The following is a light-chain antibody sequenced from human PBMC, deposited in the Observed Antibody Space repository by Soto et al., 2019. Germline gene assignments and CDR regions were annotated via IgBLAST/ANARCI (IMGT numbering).Light chain of an antibody. CDR1: DIGSKS. Sequence: PPSVSVAPGQTVRVTCGGKDIGSKSVHWYQHKPGQAPRLLISGASTGATGIPARFSGSGSGTEFTLTISSLQSEDCAIYYCQQYHTWPITFGGGTKVDIK. V-gene: IGKV3-15*01. CDR3: QQYHTWPIT. J-gene: IGKJ4*01. CDR2: GAS.